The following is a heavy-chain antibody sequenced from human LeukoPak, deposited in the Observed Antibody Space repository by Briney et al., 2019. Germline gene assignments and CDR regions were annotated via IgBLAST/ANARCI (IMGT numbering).Heavy chain of an antibody. CDR3: ARGADTHFDY. CDR2: IGTAGDT. D-gene: IGHD2-15*01. CDR1: GFXFSNYD. V-gene: IGHV3-13*04. J-gene: IGHJ4*02. Sequence: GGSLRLSCAASGFXFSNYDIHWVRQATGKGLEWVSAIGTAGDTYYQGSVRGRFTMSRENAKNSLYLQMNSLTAGDTAVYYCARGADTHFDYWGQGIVVTVSS.